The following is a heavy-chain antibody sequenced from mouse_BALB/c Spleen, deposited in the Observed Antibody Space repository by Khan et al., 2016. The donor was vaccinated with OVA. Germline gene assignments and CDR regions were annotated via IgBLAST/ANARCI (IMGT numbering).Heavy chain of an antibody. V-gene: IGHV5-6*01. Sequence: EVKLVESGGDLVKPGGSLKLSCAASGFTFSTFGMSWVRQSPDRRLEWVATINTGGFYTYYSDIVKGRFTISRDNAKSTLYLQMSSLKSEDTAIYYCARLAYYYNSEGFAYWGQGTLVTVSA. CDR3: ARLAYYYNSEGFAY. CDR2: INTGGFYT. D-gene: IGHD1-1*01. CDR1: GFTFSTFG. J-gene: IGHJ3*01.